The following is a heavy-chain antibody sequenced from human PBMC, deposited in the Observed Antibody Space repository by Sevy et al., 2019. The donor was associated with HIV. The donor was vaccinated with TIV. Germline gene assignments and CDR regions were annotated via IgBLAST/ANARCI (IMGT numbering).Heavy chain of an antibody. J-gene: IGHJ4*02. V-gene: IGHV3-33*01. CDR2: IRYDGSND. CDR3: ARDYVRYTYGVLDY. D-gene: IGHD5-18*01. CDR1: GFIFSNYG. Sequence: GGSLRLSCAASGFIFSNYGMHWVRQAPGKGLEWVAVIRYDGSNDYYGDSVKGRFTISRDNSKNTLYLEMNTLRAEDTAIYYCARDYVRYTYGVLDYWGQGTLVTVSS.